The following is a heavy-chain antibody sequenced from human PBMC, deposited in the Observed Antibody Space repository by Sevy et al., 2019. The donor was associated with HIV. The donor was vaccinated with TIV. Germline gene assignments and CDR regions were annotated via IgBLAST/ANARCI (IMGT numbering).Heavy chain of an antibody. J-gene: IGHJ4*02. CDR3: AREGCTKPHDY. D-gene: IGHD2-8*01. Sequence: GGSLRLSCAASGFTFSKYSMSWVRQPPGKGLEWVSTLSFGCGEINYEDSVKGPFTISRDNSKSSVYLQMNNLRPEDTAVYYCAREGCTKPHDYWGQGTLVTVSS. V-gene: IGHV3-23*01. CDR2: LSFGCGEI. CDR1: GFTFSKYS.